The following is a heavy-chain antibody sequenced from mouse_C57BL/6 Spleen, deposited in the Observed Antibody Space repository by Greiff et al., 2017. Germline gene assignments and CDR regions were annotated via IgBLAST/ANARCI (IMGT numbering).Heavy chain of an antibody. CDR1: GFSLTSYG. J-gene: IGHJ4*01. D-gene: IGHD1-1*01. V-gene: IGHV2-6-1*01. CDR2: IWSDGST. CDR3: ARQVYGSSYYYAMDY. Sequence: VKLQESGPGLVAPSQSLSITCTVSGFSLTSYGVHWVRQPPGKGLEWLVVIWSDGSTTYNSALKSRLSISKDNSKSQVFLKMNSLQTDDTAMYYCARQVYGSSYYYAMDYWGQGTSVTVSS.